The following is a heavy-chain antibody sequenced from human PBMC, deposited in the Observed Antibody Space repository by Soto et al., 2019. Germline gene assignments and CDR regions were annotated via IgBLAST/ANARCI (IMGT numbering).Heavy chain of an antibody. CDR3: ARTEGVVTPFYYYYYGMDV. Sequence: SETLSLTCAVYGGSFSGYYWSWIRQPPGKGLEWIGEINHSGSTNYNPSLKSRVTISVDTSKNQFSLRLSSVTAADTAVYYCARTEGVVTPFYYYYYGMDVWGQGTTVTVYS. CDR2: INHSGST. J-gene: IGHJ6*02. CDR1: GGSFSGYY. D-gene: IGHD3-3*01. V-gene: IGHV4-34*01.